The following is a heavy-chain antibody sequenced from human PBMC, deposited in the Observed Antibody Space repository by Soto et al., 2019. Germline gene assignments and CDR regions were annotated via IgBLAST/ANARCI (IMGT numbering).Heavy chain of an antibody. Sequence: EVQLLESGGGLVQPGGSLRLSCAASGFTFSSYAMRWVRQAPVKGLEWVSAISGSGDSTYYADSVKGRFTISRDNSKNTLYLQMNSLRAEDTAVYDCARRGSGSYYDYWGQGTLVTGSS. V-gene: IGHV3-23*01. CDR3: ARRGSGSYYDY. J-gene: IGHJ4*02. CDR2: ISGSGDST. D-gene: IGHD1-26*01. CDR1: GFTFSSYA.